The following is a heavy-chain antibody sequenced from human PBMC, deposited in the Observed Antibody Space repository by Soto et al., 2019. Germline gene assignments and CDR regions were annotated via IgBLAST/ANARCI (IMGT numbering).Heavy chain of an antibody. CDR3: ARERGSSIAAAGTINYYYGMDV. D-gene: IGHD6-13*01. V-gene: IGHV1-69*13. CDR1: GGTFSSYA. CDR2: IIPIFGTA. Sequence: SVKVSCKASGGTFSSYAISWVRQAPGQGLEWMGGIIPIFGTANYAQKFQGRVTITADESTSTAYMELSSLRSEDTAVYYCARERGSSIAAAGTINYYYGMDVWGQGTTVTVSS. J-gene: IGHJ6*02.